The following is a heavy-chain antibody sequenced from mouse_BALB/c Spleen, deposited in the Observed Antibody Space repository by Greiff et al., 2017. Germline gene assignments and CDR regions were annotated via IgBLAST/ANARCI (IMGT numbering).Heavy chain of an antibody. V-gene: IGHV1-14*01. CDR3: ARADGNHLYAMDY. J-gene: IGHJ4*01. CDR1: GYSFTSYV. D-gene: IGHD2-1*01. Sequence: EVQLQESGPELMKPGASVKISCKASGYSFTSYVMHWVKQKPGQGLEWIGYINPYNDGTKYNEKFKGKATLTSDKSSSTAYMELSSLTSEDSAVYYCARADGNHLYAMDYWGQGTSVTVSS. CDR2: INPYNDGT.